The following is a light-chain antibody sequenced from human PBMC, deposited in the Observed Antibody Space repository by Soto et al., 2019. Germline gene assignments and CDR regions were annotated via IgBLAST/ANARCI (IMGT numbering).Light chain of an antibody. CDR1: QSIDTW. CDR2: DVS. Sequence: DIQMTQSPSTLSASVGDTVTITCRASQSIDTWLAWYQQKAGKAPKFLIYDVSTLESGVPSRFSGSGSGTEFTLTITGLQRDDFATYYCQQYSDYWTFGQGTKVE. J-gene: IGKJ1*01. CDR3: QQYSDYWT. V-gene: IGKV1-5*01.